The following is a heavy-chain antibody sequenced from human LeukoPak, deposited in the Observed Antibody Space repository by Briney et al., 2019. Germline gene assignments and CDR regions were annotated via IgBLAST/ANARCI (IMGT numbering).Heavy chain of an antibody. CDR2: ITYSSSTI. V-gene: IGHV3-48*04. J-gene: IGHJ4*02. D-gene: IGHD6-13*01. CDR1: GFTFSSYS. Sequence: LPGGSLRLSCAASGFTFSSYSMTWVRQAPGKGLEWVSYITYSSSTIYYADSVKGRFTISRDNAKNSLYLQMNSLRAEDTAVYYCASTSYSSSWYMDYWGQGTLVTVSS. CDR3: ASTSYSSSWYMDY.